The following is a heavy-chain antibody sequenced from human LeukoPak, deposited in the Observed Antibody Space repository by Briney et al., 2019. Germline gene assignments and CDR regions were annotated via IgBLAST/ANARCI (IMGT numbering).Heavy chain of an antibody. J-gene: IGHJ6*04. Sequence: GGSLRLSCAASGFTFSTYWMSWVRQAPGKGLEWVANIKEDGSDKYYVDSVKGRFTISRDNAKNSLYLQMNSLRAEDTAVYYCARLGYCSAGNCFYSMEVWGKGTTVTVSS. V-gene: IGHV3-7*03. D-gene: IGHD2-15*01. CDR3: ARLGYCSAGNCFYSMEV. CDR1: GFTFSTYW. CDR2: IKEDGSDK.